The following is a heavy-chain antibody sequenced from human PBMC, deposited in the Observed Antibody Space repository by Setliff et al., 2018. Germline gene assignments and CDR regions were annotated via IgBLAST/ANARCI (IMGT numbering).Heavy chain of an antibody. D-gene: IGHD1-1*01. Sequence: SEPLSLPCTVSGGSITSGAYYWSWIRQLPGKGLEWIGYIYYSGRTYSNASLASRLTISVDTAKNQFSLKLTSVTAADTAVYYCARTGTYRYFDYWGQGTRVTVAS. V-gene: IGHV4-30-4*08. CDR2: IYYSGRT. CDR1: GGSITSGAYY. J-gene: IGHJ4*02. CDR3: ARTGTYRYFDY.